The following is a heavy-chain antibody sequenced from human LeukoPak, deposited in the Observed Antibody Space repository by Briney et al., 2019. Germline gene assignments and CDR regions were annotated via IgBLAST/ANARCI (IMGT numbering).Heavy chain of an antibody. CDR2: IYYSGST. Sequence: SETLSLTCTVSGGSISSYYWSWIRQPPGKGLEWIGYIYYSGSTNYNPSLKSRVTISVDTSKNQFSLKLSSVTAADTAVYYCARGRASYVVWGQGTTVTVSS. CDR1: GGSISSYY. D-gene: IGHD1-26*01. J-gene: IGHJ6*02. CDR3: ARGRASYVV. V-gene: IGHV4-59*01.